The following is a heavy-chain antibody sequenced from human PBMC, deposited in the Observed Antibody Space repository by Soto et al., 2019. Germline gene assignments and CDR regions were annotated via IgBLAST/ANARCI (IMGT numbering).Heavy chain of an antibody. J-gene: IGHJ6*02. V-gene: IGHV3-23*01. CDR3: AKDQLGYCSGGSCYYYYYGMDV. CDR2: ISGSGGST. CDR1: GFTFSSYA. D-gene: IGHD2-15*01. Sequence: LRLSCAASGFTFSSYAMSWVRQAPGKGLEWVSAISGSGGSTYYADSVKGRFTISRDNSKNTLYLQMNSLRAEDTAVYYCAKDQLGYCSGGSCYYYYYGMDVWGQGTTVTVSS.